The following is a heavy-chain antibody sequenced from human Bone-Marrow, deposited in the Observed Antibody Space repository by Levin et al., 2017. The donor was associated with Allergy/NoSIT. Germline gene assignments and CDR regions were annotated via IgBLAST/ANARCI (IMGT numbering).Heavy chain of an antibody. J-gene: IGHJ4*02. Sequence: PGGSLRLSCAASGFTFSSYGMHWVRQAPGKGLEWVAVISYDGSNKYYADSVKGRFTISRDNSKNTLYLQMNSLRAEDTAVYYCAKDDLVGAKDDWGQGTLVTVSS. CDR2: ISYDGSNK. CDR3: AKDDLVGAKDD. V-gene: IGHV3-30*18. D-gene: IGHD1-26*01. CDR1: GFTFSSYG.